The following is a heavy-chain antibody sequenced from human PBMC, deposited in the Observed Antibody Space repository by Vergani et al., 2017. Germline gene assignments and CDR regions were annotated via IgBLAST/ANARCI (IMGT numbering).Heavy chain of an antibody. CDR3: ARYPYCGGGCYSYAFDI. D-gene: IGHD2-21*02. V-gene: IGHV4-59*01. J-gene: IGHJ3*02. CDR1: GGSISSYY. CDR2: IYYSGST. Sequence: QVQLQESGPGLVKPSETLSLTCTVSGGSISSYYWSWIRQPPGKGLEWIGYIYYSGSTNYNPSLKSRITISVDTSKNQFSLKLSSVTAADTAVYYCARYPYCGGGCYSYAFDIWGQGTMVTVSS.